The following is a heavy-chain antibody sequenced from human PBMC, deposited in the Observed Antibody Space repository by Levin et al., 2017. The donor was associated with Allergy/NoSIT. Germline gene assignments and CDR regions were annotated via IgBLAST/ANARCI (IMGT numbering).Heavy chain of an antibody. CDR2: ISYDGSNK. CDR1: GFTFSSYG. V-gene: IGHV3-30*18. J-gene: IGHJ4*02. D-gene: IGHD6-19*01. CDR3: AKDQVNEWLAPFDY. Sequence: GESLKISCAASGFTFSSYGMHWVRQAPGKGLEWVAVISYDGSNKYYADSVKGRFTISRDNSKNTLYLQMNSLRAEDTAVYYCAKDQVNEWLAPFDYWGQGTLVTVSS.